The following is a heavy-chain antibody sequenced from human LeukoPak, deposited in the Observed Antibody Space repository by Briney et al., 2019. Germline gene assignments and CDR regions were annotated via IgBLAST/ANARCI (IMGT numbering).Heavy chain of an antibody. CDR3: ARPTRIQLWRVSYYFDY. D-gene: IGHD5-18*01. CDR2: INAGNGNT. V-gene: IGHV1-3*01. Sequence: ASVQVSCQASGYTFTSYAMHWVRQAPGQRLEWMGWINAGNGNTKYSQKFQGRVTITRDTSASTAYMELSSLRSEDTAVYYCARPTRIQLWRVSYYFDYWGQGTLVTVSS. CDR1: GYTFTSYA. J-gene: IGHJ4*02.